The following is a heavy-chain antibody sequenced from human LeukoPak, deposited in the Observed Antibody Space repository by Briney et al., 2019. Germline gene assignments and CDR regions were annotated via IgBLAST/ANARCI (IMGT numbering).Heavy chain of an antibody. CDR1: GFTFSSYA. Sequence: GGSLRLSCAASGFTFSSYAMSWVRQAPGKGREWAAVISYDGSNKYYADSVKGRFTISRDNSKNTLYLQMNSLRAEDTAVYYCARPNSSGWYFDYWGQGTLVTVSS. J-gene: IGHJ4*02. V-gene: IGHV3-30-3*01. D-gene: IGHD3-22*01. CDR2: ISYDGSNK. CDR3: ARPNSSGWYFDY.